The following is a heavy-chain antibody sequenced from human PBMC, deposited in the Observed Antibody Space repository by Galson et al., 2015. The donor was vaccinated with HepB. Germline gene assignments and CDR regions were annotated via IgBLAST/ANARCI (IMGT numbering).Heavy chain of an antibody. Sequence: SLRLSCAASGFTFTNSWMHWVRQAPGKGLVWVSRLSDDGRSVNYADSVKGRFTISSDNAKTTLYLQMHSLRVEDTAVYYCARAKGDPLRFLERDFPADKTFSHHGLDVRGQGITVIVSS. D-gene: IGHD3-3*01. V-gene: IGHV3-74*01. J-gene: IGHJ6*02. CDR3: ARAKGDPLRFLERDFPADKTFSHHGLDV. CDR2: LSDDGRSV. CDR1: GFTFTNSW.